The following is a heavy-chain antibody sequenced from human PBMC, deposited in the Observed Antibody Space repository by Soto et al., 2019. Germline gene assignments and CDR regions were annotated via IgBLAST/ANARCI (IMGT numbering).Heavy chain of an antibody. J-gene: IGHJ6*02. D-gene: IGHD3-22*01. CDR1: GFTFRSSW. V-gene: IGHV3-7*01. Sequence: GGSLRLSCEASGFTFRSSWMSWVRQAPGKGLEWVSYIKPDGSETYYVDSVRGRFTISRDNAKNSLYLQMNSLRAEGTAVYYCARDRLASSGYYLYYYYGMDVWGQGTTVTVSS. CDR3: ARDRLASSGYYLYYYYGMDV. CDR2: IKPDGSET.